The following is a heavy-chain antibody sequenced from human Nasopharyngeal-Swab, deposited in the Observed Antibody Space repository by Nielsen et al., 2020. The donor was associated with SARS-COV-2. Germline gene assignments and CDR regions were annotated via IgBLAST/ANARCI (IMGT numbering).Heavy chain of an antibody. J-gene: IGHJ4*02. D-gene: IGHD3-10*01. CDR3: ARDPGDDFDY. V-gene: IGHV1-18*01. CDR2: ISAHTGNT. Sequence: ASVKVSCKASGYTFSSFGINWVRQAPGQGLEWMGWISAHTGNTKYIERLRDRVTLTTDTATSTAYMELRSLRSDDTAVYYCARDPGDDFDYWGQGTLVTVSP. CDR1: GYTFSSFG.